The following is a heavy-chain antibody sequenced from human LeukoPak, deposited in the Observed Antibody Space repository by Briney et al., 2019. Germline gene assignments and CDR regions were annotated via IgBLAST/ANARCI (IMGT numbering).Heavy chain of an antibody. CDR1: GGSISSGGYS. D-gene: IGHD5-18*01. CDR2: IYHSGST. V-gene: IGHV4-30-2*01. CDR3: ARGNPYSYGYNY. J-gene: IGHJ4*02. Sequence: SQTLSLTCAVSGGSISSGGYSWSWIRQPPGKGLEWIGYIYHSGSTYYNPSLKSRVTISVDRSKNHFSLKLSSVTAADTAVYYCARGNPYSYGYNYWGQGTLVTVSS.